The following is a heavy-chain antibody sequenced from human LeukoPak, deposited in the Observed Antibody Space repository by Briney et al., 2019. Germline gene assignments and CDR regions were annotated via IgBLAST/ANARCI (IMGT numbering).Heavy chain of an antibody. Sequence: GGSLRLSCAASGFTFSSYAMSWVRQAPGKGLEWVSGINNSGGSTYYADSVKGRFTISRDNPKNTLYLQMNSLRDEDTAVYYCAKASGYCSSTTSCHLYFDYWGQGTLVTVSS. CDR1: GFTFSSYA. J-gene: IGHJ4*02. CDR2: INNSGGST. CDR3: AKASGYCSSTTSCHLYFDY. V-gene: IGHV3-23*01. D-gene: IGHD2-2*01.